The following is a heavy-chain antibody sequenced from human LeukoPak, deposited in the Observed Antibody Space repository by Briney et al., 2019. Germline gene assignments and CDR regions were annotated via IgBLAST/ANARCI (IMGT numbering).Heavy chain of an antibody. CDR2: ISYDGSNK. Sequence: GGSLRLSCAASGFTFSSYGMHWVRQAPGKGLEWVAVISYDGSNKYYADSVKGRFTISRGNSKNTLYLQMNSLRAEDTAVYYCAKDGIRHAFDIWGQGTMVTASS. CDR3: AKDGIRHAFDI. CDR1: GFTFSSYG. J-gene: IGHJ3*02. D-gene: IGHD1-26*01. V-gene: IGHV3-30*18.